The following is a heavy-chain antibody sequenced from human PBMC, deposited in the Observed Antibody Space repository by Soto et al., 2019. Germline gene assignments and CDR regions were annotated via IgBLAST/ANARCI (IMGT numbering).Heavy chain of an antibody. D-gene: IGHD3-3*01. CDR3: ARPNLEWHSSDAFDI. V-gene: IGHV4-34*01. CDR1: GGSFSGYY. Sequence: SETLSLTCAVYGGSFSGYYWSWIRQPPGKGLEWIGEINHSGSTNYNPSLKSRVTISVDTSKNQFSLMLSSVTAADTAVYYCARPNLEWHSSDAFDIWGQGTMVTVSS. J-gene: IGHJ3*02. CDR2: INHSGST.